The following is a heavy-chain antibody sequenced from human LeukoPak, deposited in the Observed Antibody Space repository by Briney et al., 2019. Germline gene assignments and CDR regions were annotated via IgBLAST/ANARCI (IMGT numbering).Heavy chain of an antibody. D-gene: IGHD6-19*01. CDR1: GGSISSYY. Sequence: SETLSLTCTVSGGSISSYYWSWIRQPAGKGLEWIGRIYTSGSTNYNPSLKSRVTMSVDTSKNQFSLKLSSVTAADTAVYYCARADSSGWYTGVYFDYWGQGTLVTVSS. CDR2: IYTSGST. V-gene: IGHV4-4*07. CDR3: ARADSSGWYTGVYFDY. J-gene: IGHJ4*02.